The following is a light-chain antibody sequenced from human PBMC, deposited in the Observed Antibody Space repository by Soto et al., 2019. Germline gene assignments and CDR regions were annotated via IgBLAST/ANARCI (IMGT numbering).Light chain of an antibody. J-gene: IGKJ1*01. V-gene: IGKV3-15*01. CDR3: QQYNNWTRT. Sequence: EIVMTQYPATLSLSPGERATLSCRGSQSVFSILLAWYQKKPGQAPRLLIHGATTRATGIPARFSGSGYGTEFTLTISSMKYEDFAVYYCQQYNNWTRTFGHGTKVDI. CDR1: QSVFSIL. CDR2: GAT.